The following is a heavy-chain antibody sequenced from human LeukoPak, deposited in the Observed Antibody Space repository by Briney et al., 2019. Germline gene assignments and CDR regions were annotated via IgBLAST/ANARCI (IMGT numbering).Heavy chain of an antibody. D-gene: IGHD6-19*01. CDR3: ARPRRGLAVAGLNWFDP. CDR2: IYYSGRT. J-gene: IGHJ5*02. V-gene: IGHV4-31*03. Sequence: SETLSLTCTVSGGSISSGGHYWSWIRQHPGKGLEWIGSIYYSGRTYYNPSLKSRITISVDTSKNQFSLKVSSVTAADTAVYYCARPRRGLAVAGLNWFDPWGQGTLVTVSS. CDR1: GGSISSGGHY.